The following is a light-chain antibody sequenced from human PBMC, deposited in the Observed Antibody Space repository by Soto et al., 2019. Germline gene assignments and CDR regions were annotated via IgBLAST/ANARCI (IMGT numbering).Light chain of an antibody. J-gene: IGKJ1*01. V-gene: IGKV3-20*01. CDR1: QSVSSSY. Sequence: EIVLTQSPGTLSLSPGERATLSCRASQSVSSSYLAWYQQKPGQAPRLLIYGASSRATGIPDRFSGSGSGTDFPLTISRLEPEDFAVYYCQQYGSSPRRTLGQWTTVDIK. CDR3: QQYGSSPRRT. CDR2: GAS.